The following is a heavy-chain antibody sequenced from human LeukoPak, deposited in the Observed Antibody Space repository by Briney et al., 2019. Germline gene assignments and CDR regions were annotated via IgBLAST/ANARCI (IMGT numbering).Heavy chain of an antibody. CDR2: IYSGGST. CDR1: GFTVSSNY. V-gene: IGHV3-66*02. J-gene: IGHJ4*02. D-gene: IGHD5-18*01. Sequence: PGGSLRLSCAASGFTVSSNYMSWVRQAPGKGLEWVSVIYSGGSTYYADSVKGRFTISRDNSKNALYLQMNSLRAEDTAVYYCARVAAMALFDYWGQGTLVTVSS. CDR3: ARVAAMALFDY.